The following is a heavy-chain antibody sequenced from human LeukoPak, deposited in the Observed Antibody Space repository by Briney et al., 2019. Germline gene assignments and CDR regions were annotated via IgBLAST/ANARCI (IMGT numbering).Heavy chain of an antibody. Sequence: GASLQISCKGFGSSFPKYWIGWVRPLPGKGLEWMGIIYPGDSDTRYSPSFQGQVSISADKSTSTTYLQWSSLKASDTAMYFCARHDRSGRYPYYFDSWGQGTLVTVSS. CDR3: ARHDRSGRYPYYFDS. CDR2: IYPGDSDT. D-gene: IGHD1-26*01. J-gene: IGHJ4*02. CDR1: GSSFPKYW. V-gene: IGHV5-51*01.